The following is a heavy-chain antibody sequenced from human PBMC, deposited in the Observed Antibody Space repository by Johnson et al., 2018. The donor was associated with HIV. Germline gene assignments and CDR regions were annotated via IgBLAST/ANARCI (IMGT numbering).Heavy chain of an antibody. D-gene: IGHD3-22*01. CDR3: ANFRYYYDTHDAFDI. J-gene: IGHJ3*02. V-gene: IGHV3-30*18. CDR2: ISYDGSNK. Sequence: QVQLVESGGGLVQPGGSLRLSCAASGFTVSSNYMSWVRQAPGKGLEWVAVISYDGSNKYYADSVKGRFTISRDNAKNSLYLQMNGLRAEDTALYYCANFRYYYDTHDAFDIWGQGTMVTVSS. CDR1: GFTVSSNY.